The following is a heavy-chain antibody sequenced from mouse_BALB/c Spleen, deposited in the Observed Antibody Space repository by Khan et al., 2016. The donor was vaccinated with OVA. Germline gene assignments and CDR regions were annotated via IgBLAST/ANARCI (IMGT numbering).Heavy chain of an antibody. CDR2: IIYTGYT. CDR1: GDSITTGY. Sequence: EVKLLESGPSLVKPSQTLSLTCSVTGDSITTGYWNWIRKFPGNKLEYMGYIIYTGYTYYNPSLKSRSSITRHTSNNQYYLQLNSVTDEDTATYYCARSAYRYAFVYWGQGTLVTVSA. D-gene: IGHD2-14*01. CDR3: ARSAYRYAFVY. V-gene: IGHV3-8*02. J-gene: IGHJ3*01.